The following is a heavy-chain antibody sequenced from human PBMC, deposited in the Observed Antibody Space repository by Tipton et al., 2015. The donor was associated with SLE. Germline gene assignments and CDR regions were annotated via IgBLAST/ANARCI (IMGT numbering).Heavy chain of an antibody. CDR2: IYNGGHT. CDR1: GFTVSSDY. CDR3: AKDGPDCTSTSCGY. Sequence: SLRLSCAASGFTVSSDYMNWVRQAPGKGLEWVSVIYNGGHTYYADSVKGRFTISRDNSKNTLYLQMNSLRTEDTAVYYCAKDGPDCTSTSCGYWGQGTLVTVSS. J-gene: IGHJ4*02. D-gene: IGHD2-2*01. V-gene: IGHV3-66*02.